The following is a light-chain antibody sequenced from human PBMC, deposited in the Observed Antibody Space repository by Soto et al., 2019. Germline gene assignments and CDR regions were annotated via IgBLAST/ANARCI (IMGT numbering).Light chain of an antibody. V-gene: IGLV1-40*01. CDR3: QSYDTNRRGV. CDR1: SSNIGAGYD. CDR2: ANN. Sequence: HSVLTQPPSVSGAPGQRVTISCTGSSSNIGAGYDVHWYQQFPGTAPKLLIYANNNRPSGVPDRFSASKSGTSASLAITGLQADDEADYYCQSYDTNRRGVFGTGTKVTVL. J-gene: IGLJ1*01.